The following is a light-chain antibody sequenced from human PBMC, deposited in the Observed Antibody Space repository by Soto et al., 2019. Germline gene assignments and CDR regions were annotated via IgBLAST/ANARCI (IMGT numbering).Light chain of an antibody. Sequence: DIQMTQSRSSMSASVGDRVTNTCRASQGISNYLAWFQQKPGKVPKRLIYGASSLQSGAPSRFSGSGSGTDFTLTISSLQPEDFATYYCLQHNSYPWTFGQGTKVDIK. CDR3: LQHNSYPWT. CDR1: QGISNY. J-gene: IGKJ1*01. CDR2: GAS. V-gene: IGKV1-17*03.